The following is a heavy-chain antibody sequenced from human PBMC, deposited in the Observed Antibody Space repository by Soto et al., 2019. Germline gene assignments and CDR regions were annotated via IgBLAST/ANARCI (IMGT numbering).Heavy chain of an antibody. D-gene: IGHD3-16*02. CDR2: ISGSSGST. J-gene: IGHJ3*02. CDR3: AKDRYAYIWGSYRYTDDAFDI. V-gene: IGHV3-23*01. Sequence: EVQLLESGGGLVQPGGSLRLSCAASGFTFSSYAMSWVRQAPGKGLEWVSAISGSSGSTYYADSVQGRFTISSAKSKNTLYLRMNSLRAEDTAVYYCAKDRYAYIWGSYRYTDDAFDIWGQGTMVTVSS. CDR1: GFTFSSYA.